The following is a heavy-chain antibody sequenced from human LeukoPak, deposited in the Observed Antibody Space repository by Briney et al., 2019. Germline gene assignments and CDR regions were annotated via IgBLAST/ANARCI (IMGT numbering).Heavy chain of an antibody. Sequence: GGSLRLSCAASGFTFSIYGMHWGCEALGKGLWRVSFIRYEGSNKYYADSVKGRFTISRDKSKNTLYLQINSLRAEDTAVYYCAKHPGDYEGWFDTWGEGNLVTVSS. D-gene: IGHD4-17*01. V-gene: IGHV3-30*02. CDR3: AKHPGDYEGWFDT. CDR2: IRYEGSNK. J-gene: IGHJ5*02. CDR1: GFTFSIYG.